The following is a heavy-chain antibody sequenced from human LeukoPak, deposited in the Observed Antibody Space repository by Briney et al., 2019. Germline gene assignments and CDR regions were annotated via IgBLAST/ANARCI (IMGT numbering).Heavy chain of an antibody. V-gene: IGHV5-51*01. D-gene: IGHD6-13*01. J-gene: IGHJ4*02. Sequence: GESLKISCQGSGYSFTSYWIGWVSQLPGKGLEWIGIIYPGDSDTRYSPSFQGQVTISADKSISTAYLQWSSLKASDTAMYYCASSIAAAGTSFDYWGQGTLVTVSS. CDR2: IYPGDSDT. CDR3: ASSIAAAGTSFDY. CDR1: GYSFTSYW.